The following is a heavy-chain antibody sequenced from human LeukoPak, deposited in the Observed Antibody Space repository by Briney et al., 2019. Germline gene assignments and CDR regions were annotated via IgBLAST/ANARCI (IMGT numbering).Heavy chain of an antibody. J-gene: IGHJ6*02. V-gene: IGHV6-1*01. CDR3: AAERGYSGYDHPGSNYYYGMDV. CDR1: GDSVSSNSAA. D-gene: IGHD5-12*01. CDR2: TYYRSKWYN. Sequence: SQTLSLTCAISGDSVSSNSAAWNWIRQSPSRGLEWLGRTYYRSKWYNDYAASVKSRITINPDTSKNQFSLQLNSVTPEDTAVYYCAAERGYSGYDHPGSNYYYGMDVWGQGTTVTVSS.